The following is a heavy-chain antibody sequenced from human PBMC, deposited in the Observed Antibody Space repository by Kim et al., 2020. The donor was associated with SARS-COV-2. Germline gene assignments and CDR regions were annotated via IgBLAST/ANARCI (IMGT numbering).Heavy chain of an antibody. CDR2: ISAYNGNT. Sequence: ASVKVSCKASGYTFTSYGISWVRQAPGQGLEWMGWISAYNGNTNYAQKLQGRVTMTTDTSTSTAYMELRSRRSDDTAVYYCARVPYYDILTVYYFKLGGAYYYYGMDVWGQGTTVTVSS. J-gene: IGHJ6*02. D-gene: IGHD3-9*01. V-gene: IGHV1-18*01. CDR3: ARVPYYDILTVYYFKLGGAYYYYGMDV. CDR1: GYTFTSYG.